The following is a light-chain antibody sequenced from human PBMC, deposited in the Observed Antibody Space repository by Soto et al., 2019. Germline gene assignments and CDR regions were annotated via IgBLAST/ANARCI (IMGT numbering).Light chain of an antibody. CDR1: QSVSSSY. Sequence: EIALTQSPGTLSLSPGERATLSCRASQSVSSSYLAWYQQKAGQAPRLLIYGASSRATGIPDRFSGSGSGTDFTLTISRLEPEDFAVYYCQQYGSSRWTFGQGTKVEIK. J-gene: IGKJ1*01. CDR3: QQYGSSRWT. V-gene: IGKV3-20*01. CDR2: GAS.